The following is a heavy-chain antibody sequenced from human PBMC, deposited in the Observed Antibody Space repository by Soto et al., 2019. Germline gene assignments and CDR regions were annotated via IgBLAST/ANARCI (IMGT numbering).Heavy chain of an antibody. V-gene: IGHV3-15*07. D-gene: IGHD2-2*01. CDR1: GFTFSNAW. J-gene: IGHJ6*02. Sequence: EVQLVESGGGLVKPGGSLRLSCAASGFTFSNAWMNWVRQAPGKGLEWVGRIKSKTDGGTTDYAAPVKGRFTISRDDSKNTLYLQMNSLKTEDTAVYYCTTVVPAAKSPPPNKSPSYYYYGMDVWGQGTTVTVSS. CDR2: IKSKTDGGTT. CDR3: TTVVPAAKSPPPNKSPSYYYYGMDV.